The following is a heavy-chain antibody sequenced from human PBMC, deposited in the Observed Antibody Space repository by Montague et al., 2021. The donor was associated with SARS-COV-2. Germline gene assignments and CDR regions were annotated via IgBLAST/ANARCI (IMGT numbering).Heavy chain of an antibody. V-gene: IGHV4-39*01. Sequence: SETLSLTCTVSGGSISNSVYYWGWVRQPPGKGLEWIGSIYYTGSTYYNPSLESRLTISVDTSENQFSLNLRSMTAADTAVYYCARHPQHWGQGTLVTVSS. CDR2: IYYTGST. J-gene: IGHJ1*01. CDR3: ARHPQH. CDR1: GGSISNSVYY.